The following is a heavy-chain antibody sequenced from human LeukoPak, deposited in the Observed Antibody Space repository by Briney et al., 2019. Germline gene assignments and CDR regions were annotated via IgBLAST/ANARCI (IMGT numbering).Heavy chain of an antibody. CDR1: GFVYSSHG. D-gene: IGHD3/OR15-3a*01. CDR2: IWYDGSDQ. J-gene: IGHJ4*02. CDR3: AKDQSGGQLDSAPDKFDC. V-gene: IGHV3-33*06. Sequence: GGSLRLSCVASGFVYSSHGMNWVRQAPGKGLEWLTVIWYDGSDQYYADSVKGRFTISRDNSKNTLYLQLNSLRAEDTAVYYCAKDQSGGQLDSAPDKFDCWGQGTLVTVSS.